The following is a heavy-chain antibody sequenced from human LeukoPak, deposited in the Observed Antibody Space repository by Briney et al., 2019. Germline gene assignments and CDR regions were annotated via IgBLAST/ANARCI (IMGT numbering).Heavy chain of an antibody. CDR2: IKQDGSEK. CDR1: GFTFSSYS. CDR3: ASRMTTVRYYYYYGMDV. J-gene: IGHJ6*02. D-gene: IGHD4-11*01. Sequence: GGSLRLSCAASGFTFSSYSMNWVRQAPGKGLEWVANIKQDGSEKYYVDSVKGRFTISRDNAKNSLYLQMNSLRAEDTAVYYCASRMTTVRYYYYYGMDVWGQGTTVTVSS. V-gene: IGHV3-7*01.